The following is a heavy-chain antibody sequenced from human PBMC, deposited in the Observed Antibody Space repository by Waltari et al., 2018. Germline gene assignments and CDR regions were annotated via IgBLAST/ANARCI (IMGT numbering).Heavy chain of an antibody. CDR2: ISGNAGTT. J-gene: IGHJ4*02. CDR1: GLTFSPFA. Sequence: EVQLLDSGGGLVQPGGSLRLSCLASGLTFSPFAMSWVRQAPGKGLESVSAISGNAGTTYYTDTVKGRFTISRDNSKNTLYLQMNSLRAEDTAVYYCTRALFGGSTDWGQGTLVTVSS. CDR3: TRALFGGSTD. D-gene: IGHD3-10*02. V-gene: IGHV3-23*01.